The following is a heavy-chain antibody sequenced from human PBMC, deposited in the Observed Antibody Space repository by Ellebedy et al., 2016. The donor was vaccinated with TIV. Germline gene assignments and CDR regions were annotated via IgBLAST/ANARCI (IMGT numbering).Heavy chain of an antibody. V-gene: IGHV3-23*01. J-gene: IGHJ4*02. CDR3: TKDVTLTSDFDY. CDR1: GFTFSRYA. Sequence: PGGSLRLSCAASGFTFSRYAMSWVRQAPGKGLEWVAAINNHGGLTYYSESVKGRFTISRDNSKNILYLKMNSLRAEDKATYFCTKDVTLTSDFDYWGQGTLVTVSS. D-gene: IGHD3-9*01. CDR2: INNHGGLT.